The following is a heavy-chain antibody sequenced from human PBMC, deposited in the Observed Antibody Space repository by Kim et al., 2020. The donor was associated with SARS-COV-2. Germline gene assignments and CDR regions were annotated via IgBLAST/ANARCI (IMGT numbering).Heavy chain of an antibody. CDR2: ISSSSSTI. Sequence: GGSLRLSCAASGFTFSSYSMNWVRQAPGKGLEWVSYISSSSSTIYYADSVKGRFTISRDNAKNSLYLQMNSLRDEDTAVYYCARDNRGRGTKKEVNHPYLGGDGCPVDCWGQGTLVTVSS. D-gene: IGHD2-21*02. CDR1: GFTFSSYS. V-gene: IGHV3-48*02. J-gene: IGHJ4*02. CDR3: ARDNRGRGTKKEVNHPYLGGDGCPVDC.